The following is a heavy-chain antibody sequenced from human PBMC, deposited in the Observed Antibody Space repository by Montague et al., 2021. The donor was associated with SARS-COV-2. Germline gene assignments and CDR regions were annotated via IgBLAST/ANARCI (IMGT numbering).Heavy chain of an antibody. Sequence: SLRLSCAASGFTFSSYAMHWVRQAPGKGLEWVAVISYDGSNKYHADSVKGRFTISRDNSKNTLYLQMNSLRAEDTAVYYCARGIMEYYDFWSGYYPGYYYYYGMDVWGQGTTVTVSS. V-gene: IGHV3-30*04. CDR3: ARGIMEYYDFWSGYYPGYYYYYGMDV. CDR1: GFTFSSYA. J-gene: IGHJ6*02. D-gene: IGHD3-3*01. CDR2: ISYDGSNK.